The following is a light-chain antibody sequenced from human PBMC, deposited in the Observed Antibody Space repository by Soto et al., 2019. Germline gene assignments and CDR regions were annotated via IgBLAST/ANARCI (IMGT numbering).Light chain of an antibody. V-gene: IGKV3-11*01. J-gene: IGKJ5*01. CDR1: QSVRSY. CDR2: DAS. Sequence: EIVLAQSPATLSLSPGERVTLSCRASQSVRSYLAWYQQKPGQPPRLLIYDASNRATGIPARFSGSGSATDFTLTISSLEPEDFAVYYCQQRANWPATFGQGTRLEIK. CDR3: QQRANWPAT.